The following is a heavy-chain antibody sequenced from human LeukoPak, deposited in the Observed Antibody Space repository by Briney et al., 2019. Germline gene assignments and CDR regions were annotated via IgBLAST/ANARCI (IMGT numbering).Heavy chain of an antibody. CDR1: GFTFSSYS. D-gene: IGHD3-16*01. Sequence: GGSLRLSCAASGFTFSSYSMNWVRQAPGKGLEWVSSISSSSYIYYADSVKGRFTISRDNSKNTLYLQMNSLRAEDTAVYYCAKDETGEFDYWGQGTLVTVSS. CDR2: ISSSSYI. V-gene: IGHV3-21*04. CDR3: AKDETGEFDY. J-gene: IGHJ4*02.